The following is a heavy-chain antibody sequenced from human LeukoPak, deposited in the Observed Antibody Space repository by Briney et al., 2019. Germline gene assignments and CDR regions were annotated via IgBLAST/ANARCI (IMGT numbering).Heavy chain of an antibody. J-gene: IGHJ4*02. CDR2: IYSGGST. CDR1: GFTVNSNY. V-gene: IGHV3-66*01. D-gene: IGHD1-1*01. CDR3: ARVPTGGYYFDY. Sequence: GGSLRLSCAASGFTVNSNYMSWVRQAPGKGLEWVSVIYSGGSTYYADSVKGRFTISRDNSKNTLYLQINSLRAEDTAVYYCARVPTGGYYFDYWGQGTLVTVSS.